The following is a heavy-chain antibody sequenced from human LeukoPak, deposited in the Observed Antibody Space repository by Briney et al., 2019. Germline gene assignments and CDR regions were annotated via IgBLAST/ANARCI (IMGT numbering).Heavy chain of an antibody. J-gene: IGHJ5*02. Sequence: GGSLRLSCAASGFTFSSYSMNWVRQAPGKGLGWVSSISSSSSYIYYADSVKGRFTISRDNAKNSLYLQMNSLRAEDTAVYYCARAHRDGYNPWGQGTLVTVSS. CDR3: ARAHRDGYNP. CDR2: ISSSSSYI. D-gene: IGHD5-24*01. V-gene: IGHV3-21*01. CDR1: GFTFSSYS.